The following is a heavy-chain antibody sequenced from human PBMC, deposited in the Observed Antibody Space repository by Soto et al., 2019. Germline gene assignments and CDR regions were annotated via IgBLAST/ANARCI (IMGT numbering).Heavy chain of an antibody. CDR3: AREGPTGTHLYGMDV. CDR2: INPNSGGT. CDR1: GYTFTGYY. J-gene: IGHJ6*02. D-gene: IGHD1-1*01. V-gene: IGHV1-2*04. Sequence: GASVKVSCKASGYTFTGYYMHWVRQAPGQGLEWMGWINPNSGGTNYAQKFQGWVTMTRDTSISTAYMELSRLRSDDTAVYYCAREGPTGTHLYGMDVWGQGTTVTVSS.